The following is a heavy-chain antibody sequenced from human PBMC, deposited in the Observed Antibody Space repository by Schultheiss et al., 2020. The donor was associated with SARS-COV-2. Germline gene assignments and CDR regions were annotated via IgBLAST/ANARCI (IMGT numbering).Heavy chain of an antibody. CDR2: IYYSGST. CDR1: GGSFSGYY. CDR3: ARGLGAVTTENDGVDV. Sequence: SQTLSLTCAVYGGSFSGYYWSWIRQPPGKGLEWIGYIYYSGSTNYNPSLKSRLTISVDTSTNQFSLKLSSVTAADTAVYYCARGLGAVTTENDGVDVWGQGTTVTVSS. V-gene: IGHV4-34*09. J-gene: IGHJ6*02. D-gene: IGHD4-17*01.